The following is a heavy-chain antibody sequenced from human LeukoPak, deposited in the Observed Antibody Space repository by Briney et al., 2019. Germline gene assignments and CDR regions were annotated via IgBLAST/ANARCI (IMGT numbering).Heavy chain of an antibody. J-gene: IGHJ4*02. D-gene: IGHD3-16*01. CDR2: IWYDGSNK. CDR3: ARARGIYPYYFDY. CDR1: GFIFSNYG. V-gene: IGHV3-33*01. Sequence: GGSLRLSCAASGFIFSNYGVHWVRQAPGKGLEWVAIIWYDGSNKYYADSVKGRFTISRDNSQNTLYLQMNSLRAEDTAVYYCARARGIYPYYFDYWGQGTLVTVSS.